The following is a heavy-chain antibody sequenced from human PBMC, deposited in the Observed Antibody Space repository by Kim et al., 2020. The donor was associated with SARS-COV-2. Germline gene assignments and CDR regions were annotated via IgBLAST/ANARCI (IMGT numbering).Heavy chain of an antibody. CDR1: GHFFTRDS. D-gene: IGHD3-16*01. CDR3: LGGFYFDY. Sequence: ASVKVSCKTSGHFFTRDSIHWVRQAPGQGLEWMGGIDCGNGNTIYSQKFQGRVTFTTDTSASPAYMELSFLRSEDSAVYYCLGGFYFDYWGQGTLVPVSS. CDR2: IDCGNGNT. J-gene: IGHJ4*02. V-gene: IGHV1-3*01.